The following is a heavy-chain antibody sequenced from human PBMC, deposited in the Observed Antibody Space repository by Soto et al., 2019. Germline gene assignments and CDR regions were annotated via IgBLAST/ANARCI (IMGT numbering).Heavy chain of an antibody. V-gene: IGHV4-4*07. CDR1: GGSITSYH. CDR3: AREPKSDWFDP. CDR2: YTSGST. Sequence: PSETLSLTCIVSGGSITSYHWSWIRQFPGKGLEWIAYTSGSTNYNPSLKSRVTMSVDTSKNQFSLKLSSVTAADTAVYYCAREPKSDWFDPWGQGTLVTVSS. J-gene: IGHJ5*02.